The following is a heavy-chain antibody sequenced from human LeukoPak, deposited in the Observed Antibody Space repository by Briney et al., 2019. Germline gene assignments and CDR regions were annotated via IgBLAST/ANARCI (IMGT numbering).Heavy chain of an antibody. J-gene: IGHJ4*02. Sequence: GGSLILSWAASGFTLSSYAMSWVRQGPGKGLEWVSAISVSGNTYHADSVKGRFTISRNSSKNTLYLQMNSLRAGDAAVYYCAKAPVTTCSGAYCYPFDYWSQGTLVTVSS. CDR1: GFTLSSYA. CDR2: ISVSGNT. V-gene: IGHV3-23*01. CDR3: AKAPVTTCSGAYCYPFDY. D-gene: IGHD2-15*01.